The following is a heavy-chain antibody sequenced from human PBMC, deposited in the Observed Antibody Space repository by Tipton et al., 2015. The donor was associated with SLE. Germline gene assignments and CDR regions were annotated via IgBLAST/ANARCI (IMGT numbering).Heavy chain of an antibody. J-gene: IGHJ6*02. CDR3: ARRLTTLSYGMDV. D-gene: IGHD4-11*01. Sequence: SLRLSCAASGFTFSSYEMNWVRQAPGKGLEWVSYISSSGSTIYYADSVKGRFTISRDNAKNSLYLQMNSLRAEDTAVYYCARRLTTLSYGMDVWGQGTTVTVSS. V-gene: IGHV3-48*03. CDR2: ISSSGSTI. CDR1: GFTFSSYE.